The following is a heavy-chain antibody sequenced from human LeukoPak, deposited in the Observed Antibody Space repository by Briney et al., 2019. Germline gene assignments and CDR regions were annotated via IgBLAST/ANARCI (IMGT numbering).Heavy chain of an antibody. J-gene: IGHJ5*02. D-gene: IGHD2-2*01. CDR2: MNPNSGNT. Sequence: ASVKVSCKASGYTFTSYDINWVRQATGQGLEWMGWMNPNSGNTGYAQKFQGRVTMTRNTSISTAYMELSSLRSEDTAVYYCARGRGYCSSTSCYLADWTRGNWFDPWGQGTLVTVSS. CDR3: ARGRGYCSSTSCYLADWTRGNWFDP. CDR1: GYTFTSYD. V-gene: IGHV1-8*01.